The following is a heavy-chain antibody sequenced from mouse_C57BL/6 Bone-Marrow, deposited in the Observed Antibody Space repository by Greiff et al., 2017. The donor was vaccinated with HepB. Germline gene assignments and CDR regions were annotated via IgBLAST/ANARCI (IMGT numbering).Heavy chain of an antibody. CDR2: IDPSDSYT. Sequence: QVQLKQPGAELVRPGTSVKLSCKASGYTFTSYWMHWVKQRPGQGLEWIGVIDPSDSYTNYNQKFKGKATLTVDTSSSTAYMQLSSLTSEDSAVYYCAREAPITTVVGAMDYWGQGTSVTVSS. V-gene: IGHV1-59*01. J-gene: IGHJ4*01. CDR1: GYTFTSYW. D-gene: IGHD1-1*01. CDR3: AREAPITTVVGAMDY.